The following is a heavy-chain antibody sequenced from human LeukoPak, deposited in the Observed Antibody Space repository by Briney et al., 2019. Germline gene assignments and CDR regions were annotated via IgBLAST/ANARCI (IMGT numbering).Heavy chain of an antibody. CDR2: ISAYNGNT. CDR3: AREYGLPVAAMMFRYYYYGMDV. Sequence: ASVKVSFKASGYTFTSYGISWVRQAPGQGLEWMGWISAYNGNTNYAQKLQGRVTMTTDTSTSTAYMELRSLRSDDTAVYYCAREYGLPVAAMMFRYYYYGMDVWGQGTTVTVSS. D-gene: IGHD2-2*01. CDR1: GYTFTSYG. J-gene: IGHJ6*02. V-gene: IGHV1-18*01.